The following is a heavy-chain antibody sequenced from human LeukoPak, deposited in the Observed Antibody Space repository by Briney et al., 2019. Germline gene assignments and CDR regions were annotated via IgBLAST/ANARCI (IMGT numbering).Heavy chain of an antibody. CDR1: GGTFSSYA. CDR2: IIPILGIA. V-gene: IGHV1-69*04. Sequence: SVKVSCKASGGTFSSYAISWVRQAPGQGLEWMGRIIPILGIANYAQKFQGRVTITADKSTSTAYMELSSLRSEDTAVYYCARAPKIGSSWCDYWGQGTLVTVSS. CDR3: ARAPKIGSSWCDY. J-gene: IGHJ4*02. D-gene: IGHD6-13*01.